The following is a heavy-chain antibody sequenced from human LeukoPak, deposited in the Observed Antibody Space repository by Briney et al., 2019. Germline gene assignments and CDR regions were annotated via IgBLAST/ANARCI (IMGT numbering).Heavy chain of an antibody. Sequence: ASVKVSCKASGYTFTDYYIHWVRQAPGQGLEWMGRINPNSGGTNYAQKFQDRVTMTRDTSTSTVYMELSSLRSEDTAVYYCARDQTTVTSFDYWGQGTLVTVSS. CDR3: ARDQTTVTSFDY. CDR2: INPNSGGT. J-gene: IGHJ4*02. D-gene: IGHD4-17*01. CDR1: GYTFTDYY. V-gene: IGHV1-2*06.